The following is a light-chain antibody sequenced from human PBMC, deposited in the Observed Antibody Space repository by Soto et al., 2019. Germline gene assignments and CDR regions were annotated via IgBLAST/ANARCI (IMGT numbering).Light chain of an antibody. CDR2: GGS. V-gene: IGKV3-20*01. CDR3: QQYSSSRT. Sequence: EIVMTQSPATLSVSPGERATLSCRASQSISSNHLAWYQQKPGQAPRLLIYGGSSRGTGIPVRFSGSGSETDFTLTITRLEPEDFAVYYCQQYSSSRTFGQGTKVDIK. J-gene: IGKJ1*01. CDR1: QSISSNH.